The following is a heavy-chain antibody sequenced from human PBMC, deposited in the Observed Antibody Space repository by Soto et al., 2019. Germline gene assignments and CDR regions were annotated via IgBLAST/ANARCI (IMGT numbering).Heavy chain of an antibody. CDR1: GYSFTSYW. D-gene: IGHD6-25*01. CDR3: ARYSSGWGDYYGMDV. CDR2: IDPSDSYT. J-gene: IGHJ6*02. Sequence: GESLKISCKGSGYSFTSYWISWVRQMPGKGLEWMGRIDPSDSYTNYSPSFQGHVTISADKSISTAYLRWSSLKASDTAMYYCARYSSGWGDYYGMDVWGQGTTVTVSS. V-gene: IGHV5-10-1*01.